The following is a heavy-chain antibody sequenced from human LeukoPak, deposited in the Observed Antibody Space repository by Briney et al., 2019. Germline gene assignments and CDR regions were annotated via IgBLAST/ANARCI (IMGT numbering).Heavy chain of an antibody. J-gene: IGHJ4*02. Sequence: GGSLRLSCAASGFTFSSYAMSWVRQAPGKGLEWVSAISGSGGSTYYADSVKGRFTISRDNSKNTLYLQMNSLRAEDTAVYYCAKWYYYDSSGYYGGYFDYWGQGTLVTVSS. CDR1: GFTFSSYA. V-gene: IGHV3-23*01. D-gene: IGHD3-22*01. CDR2: ISGSGGST. CDR3: AKWYYYDSSGYYGGYFDY.